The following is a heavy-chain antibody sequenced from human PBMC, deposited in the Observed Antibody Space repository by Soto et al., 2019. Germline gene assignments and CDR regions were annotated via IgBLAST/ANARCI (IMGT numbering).Heavy chain of an antibody. D-gene: IGHD3-16*02. CDR3: TIDHYDYVWGSYRYYY. Sequence: EVQLVESGGGLVKPGGSLRLSCAASGFTFSNAWMNWVRQAPGKGLEWVGRIKSKTDGGTTDYAAPVKGRFTISRDDSKNTLYLQMNSLKTEDTAVYYCTIDHYDYVWGSYRYYYWGQGTLVTVSS. J-gene: IGHJ4*02. CDR1: GFTFSNAW. V-gene: IGHV3-15*07. CDR2: IKSKTDGGTT.